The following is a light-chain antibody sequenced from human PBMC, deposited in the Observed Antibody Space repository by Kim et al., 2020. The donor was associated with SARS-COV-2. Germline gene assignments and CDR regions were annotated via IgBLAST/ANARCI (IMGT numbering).Light chain of an antibody. CDR3: QQYSNSLGT. CDR1: QSVSRIY. CDR2: GTS. J-gene: IGKJ2*02. Sequence: LSRGEGVTLSCRASQSVSRIYLAWYQQRLGQAPRLLIYGTSSRATGIPDRCSGSGSGTDFTLTISRLEPEDFAVYYCQQYSNSLGTFGQGTKLEI. V-gene: IGKV3-20*01.